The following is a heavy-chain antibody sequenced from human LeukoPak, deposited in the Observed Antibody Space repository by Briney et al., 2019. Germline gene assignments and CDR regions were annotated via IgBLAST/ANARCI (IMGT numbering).Heavy chain of an antibody. CDR3: ARDFPYCSGGSCYSGNWFDP. V-gene: IGHV1-2*02. Sequence: ASVKVSRKASGYTFTSYDINWVRQATGQGLEWMGWMNPNSGGTNYAQKFQGRVTMTRDTSISTAYMELSRLRSDDTAVYYCARDFPYCSGGSCYSGNWFDPWGQGTLVTVSS. CDR2: MNPNSGGT. D-gene: IGHD2-15*01. CDR1: GYTFTSYD. J-gene: IGHJ5*02.